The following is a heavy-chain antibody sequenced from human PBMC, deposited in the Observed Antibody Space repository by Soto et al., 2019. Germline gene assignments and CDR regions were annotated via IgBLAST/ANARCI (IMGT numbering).Heavy chain of an antibody. CDR2: INHSGST. J-gene: IGHJ4*02. V-gene: IGHV4-34*01. Sequence: QVQLQQWGAGLLKPSETLSLTCAVYGGSFSGYYWSWIRQPPGKGLEWIGEINHSGSTNYNPSLTGRVTISVDTSKNQFSLKLSSVTAADTAVYYCARGRRLVGRPFDYWGQGTLVTVSS. D-gene: IGHD1-26*01. CDR1: GGSFSGYY. CDR3: ARGRRLVGRPFDY.